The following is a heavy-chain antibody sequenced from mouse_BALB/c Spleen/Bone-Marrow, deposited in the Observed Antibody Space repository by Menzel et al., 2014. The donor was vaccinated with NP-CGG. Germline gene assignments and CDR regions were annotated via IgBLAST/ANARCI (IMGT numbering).Heavy chain of an antibody. CDR1: GYTFTSYY. CDR2: IYPGNVNT. Sequence: VQLQQSGPELVKPGASVRISCKASGYTFTSYYIHWVKQRPGQGLEWIGWIYPGNVNTKYNEKFKGKATLTADKSYSTAYMQLSSLTSEDSAVYFCARWGNYGDYAMDYWGQGTSVTVSS. J-gene: IGHJ4*01. D-gene: IGHD2-1*01. V-gene: IGHV1S56*01. CDR3: ARWGNYGDYAMDY.